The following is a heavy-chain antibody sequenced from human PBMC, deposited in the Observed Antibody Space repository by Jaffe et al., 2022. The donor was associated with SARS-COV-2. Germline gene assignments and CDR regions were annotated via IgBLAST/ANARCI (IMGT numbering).Heavy chain of an antibody. CDR1: GFTFGDYA. CDR2: IRSKAYGGTT. Sequence: EVQLVESGGGLVQPGRSLRLSCTASGFTFGDYAMSWVRQAPGKGLEWVGFIRSKAYGGTTEYAASVKGRFTISRDDSKSIAYLQMNSLKTEDTAVYYCTRVLWTYHCSGGSCYSEGNDYFDYWGQGTLVTVSS. D-gene: IGHD2-15*01. CDR3: TRVLWTYHCSGGSCYSEGNDYFDY. V-gene: IGHV3-49*04. J-gene: IGHJ4*02.